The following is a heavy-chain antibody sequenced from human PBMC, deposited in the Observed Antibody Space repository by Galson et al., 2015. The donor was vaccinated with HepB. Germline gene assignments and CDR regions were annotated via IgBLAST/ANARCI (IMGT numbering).Heavy chain of an antibody. Sequence: YTFTNYDIHWVRQAPGQRLEWMALINAGNGDTKYSQRFQARVTVTRDTSASTSYMELSGLTSEDTALYYCARIDCTGTSCYFYYFDYWGQGTLVTVSS. CDR1: YTFTNYD. D-gene: IGHD2-2*01. CDR2: INAGNGDT. CDR3: ARIDCTGTSCYFYYFDY. V-gene: IGHV1-3*01. J-gene: IGHJ4*02.